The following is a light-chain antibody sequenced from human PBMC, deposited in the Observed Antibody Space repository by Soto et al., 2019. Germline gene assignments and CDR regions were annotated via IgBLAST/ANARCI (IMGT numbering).Light chain of an antibody. V-gene: IGKV1-27*01. Sequence: DVQMTQSPSSLSVSVGDTVTITCRASPGISNFLAWYQHKPGKVPQLLIYAAATLQSGVPSRFSGRGSGTDFTFTISSLQPEDVAAYYCQQYNNAPWTFGQGTKVEIK. J-gene: IGKJ1*01. CDR3: QQYNNAPWT. CDR2: AAA. CDR1: PGISNF.